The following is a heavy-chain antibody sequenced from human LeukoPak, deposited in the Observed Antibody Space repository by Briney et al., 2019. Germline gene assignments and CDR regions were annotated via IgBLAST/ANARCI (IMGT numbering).Heavy chain of an antibody. CDR1: GGSLSSYF. Sequence: SETLSLTCTVSGGSLSSYFWRWIRQPPGKGLEWIGYTYYSGSTNYNPSLKSRVTISVDTSKNQFSLKLSSVTAADTAVYYCARSNVYGSWYWNWGQGTLVTVSS. CDR3: ARSNVYGSWYWN. D-gene: IGHD6-13*01. J-gene: IGHJ4*02. CDR2: TYYSGST. V-gene: IGHV4-59*08.